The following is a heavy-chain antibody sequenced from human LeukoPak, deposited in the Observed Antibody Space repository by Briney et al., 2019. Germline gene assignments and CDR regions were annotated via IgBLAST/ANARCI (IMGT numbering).Heavy chain of an antibody. CDR3: ARRRSTSWASDI. CDR1: GFTVSTNY. D-gene: IGHD6-13*01. Sequence: PGGSLRLSCAASGFTVSTNYMTWVRQAPGKGLEWASVIYSGGSTYYADSVKGRFTISRDNSRNTLYLQMNSLRVEDTAVYYCARRRSTSWASDIWGQGTMVTVSS. J-gene: IGHJ3*02. V-gene: IGHV3-53*01. CDR2: IYSGGST.